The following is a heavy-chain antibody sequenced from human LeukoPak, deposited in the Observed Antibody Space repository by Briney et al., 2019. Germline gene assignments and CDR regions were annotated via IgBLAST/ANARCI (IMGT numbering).Heavy chain of an antibody. D-gene: IGHD3-22*01. CDR1: GFTFSSYG. Sequence: PGGSLRLSCAASGFTFSSYGMHWVRQAPGKGLEWVAVIWYDGSNKYYADSVKGRFTISRDNAKNTLFLQMNSLRAEDTAVYYCARAYYFDTTGQDSDALDIWGRGTMVTVSS. CDR2: IWYDGSNK. CDR3: ARAYYFDTTGQDSDALDI. J-gene: IGHJ3*02. V-gene: IGHV3-33*01.